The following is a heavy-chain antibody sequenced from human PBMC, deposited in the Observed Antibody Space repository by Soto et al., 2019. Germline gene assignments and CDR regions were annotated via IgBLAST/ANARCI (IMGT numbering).Heavy chain of an antibody. CDR2: INGDGSTT. Sequence: GGSLRLSCAASGFTFSNWWMHWVRQTPGRGLVWVSHINGDGSTTNYADSVKGRFTISRDNAKNTLYLQMNSLRAEDTGVYYCARDYISGSPNYWGQGTLVTVSS. D-gene: IGHD5-12*01. CDR1: GFTFSNWW. J-gene: IGHJ4*02. CDR3: ARDYISGSPNY. V-gene: IGHV3-74*01.